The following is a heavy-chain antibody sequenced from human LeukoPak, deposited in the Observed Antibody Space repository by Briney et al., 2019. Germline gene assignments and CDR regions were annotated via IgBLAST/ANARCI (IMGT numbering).Heavy chain of an antibody. V-gene: IGHV3-43*01. D-gene: IGHD2-15*01. J-gene: IGHJ4*02. CDR3: TKNAVAAILYYFDY. CDR1: GFTFDDYT. Sequence: GGSLRLSCAASGFTFDDYTIHWVRQAPGKGLEWVSLITWDGSRTNYADSVKGRFTISRDNSKNSLYQQMRSLRTEDTALYYCTKNAVAAILYYFDYWGQGSLVTVSS. CDR2: ITWDGSRT.